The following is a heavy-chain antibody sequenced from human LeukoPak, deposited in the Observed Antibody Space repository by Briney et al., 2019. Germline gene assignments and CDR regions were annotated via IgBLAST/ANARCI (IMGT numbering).Heavy chain of an antibody. J-gene: IGHJ4*02. CDR3: ARGGDGDILTGLVFDY. Sequence: GSAVKVSCKASGYRFTSYGISWVRQAPGQALEWMGWISAYNGNTNYAQKLQGRVTMTTVTSTSTAYMELRSLRSDDTAVYYCARGGDGDILTGLVFDYWGQGTLVTVSS. D-gene: IGHD3-9*01. V-gene: IGHV1-18*01. CDR2: ISAYNGNT. CDR1: GYRFTSYG.